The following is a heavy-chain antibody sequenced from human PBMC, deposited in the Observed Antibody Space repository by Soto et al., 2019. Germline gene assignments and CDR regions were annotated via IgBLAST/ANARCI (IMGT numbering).Heavy chain of an antibody. D-gene: IGHD2-2*01. CDR3: ARGPDIVVVPAAMAHNWFDP. V-gene: IGHV3-21*01. J-gene: IGHJ5*02. CDR1: GFTFSSYS. CDR2: ISSSSSYI. Sequence: PGGSLRLSCAASGFTFSSYSMNWVRQAPGKGLEWVSSISSSSSYIYYADSVKGRFTISRDNAKNSLFLQLTSLRAEETVVYYFARGPDIVVVPAAMAHNWFDPWGQGTLVTVSS.